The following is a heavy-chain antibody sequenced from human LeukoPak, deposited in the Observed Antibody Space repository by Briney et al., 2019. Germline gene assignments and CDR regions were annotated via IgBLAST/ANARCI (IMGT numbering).Heavy chain of an antibody. V-gene: IGHV1-18*01. CDR3: ARAYSSSWYASVVSFFDY. CDR1: GYTFDTYG. J-gene: IGHJ4*02. D-gene: IGHD6-13*01. CDR2: ISAYNGNT. Sequence: ASVKVSCKASGYTFDTYGISWVRQAPGQGLEWMGWISAYNGNTKFAQKLQGRVTMTTETSTSTAYMELRSLRSDDTAVYYCARAYSSSWYASVVSFFDYWGQGTLVTVSS.